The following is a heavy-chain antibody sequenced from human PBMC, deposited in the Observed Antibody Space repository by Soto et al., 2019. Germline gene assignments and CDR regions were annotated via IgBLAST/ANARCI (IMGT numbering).Heavy chain of an antibody. V-gene: IGHV4-30-4*01. CDR1: GGSISSGDYY. CDR2: IYYSGGT. Sequence: PSETLSLTCTVSGGSISSGDYYWSWIRQPPGKGLEWIGYIYYSGGTYYNPSLKSRVTISVDTSKNQFSLKLSSVTAADTAVYYCARVAAAAVSYFQHWGQGTLVTVSS. CDR3: ARVAAAAVSYFQH. J-gene: IGHJ1*01. D-gene: IGHD6-13*01.